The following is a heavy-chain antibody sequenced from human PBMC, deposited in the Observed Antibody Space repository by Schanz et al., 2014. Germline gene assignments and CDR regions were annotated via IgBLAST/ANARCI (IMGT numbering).Heavy chain of an antibody. CDR2: ISWNSGSV. V-gene: IGHV3-9*01. D-gene: IGHD1-1*01. CDR1: GFTFSDYS. J-gene: IGHJ6*02. CDR3: ARDEGALARRYYGMDV. Sequence: EVHLVESGGGLVKPGGSLRLSCGASGFTFSDYSMNWVRQAPGKGLEWVSSISWNSGSVAYADSVKGRFTISRDDDKNSXYLQMNGLTTEDKAVYHCARDEGALARRYYGMDVWGQGTAVTVSS.